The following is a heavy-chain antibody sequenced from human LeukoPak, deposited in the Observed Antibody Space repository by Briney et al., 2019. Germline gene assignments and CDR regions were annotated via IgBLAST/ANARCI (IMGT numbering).Heavy chain of an antibody. CDR1: GGSISSSNW. CDR2: IYHSGST. CDR3: ARLEYCSSTSCYLGVFDP. J-gene: IGHJ5*02. Sequence: SETLSLTCAVSGGSISSSNWWSWVRQPPGKGLEWIGEIYHSGSTNYNPSLKSRVTISVDTSKNQFSLKLSSVTAADTAVYYCARLEYCSSTSCYLGVFDPWGQGTLVTVSS. D-gene: IGHD2-2*01. V-gene: IGHV4-4*02.